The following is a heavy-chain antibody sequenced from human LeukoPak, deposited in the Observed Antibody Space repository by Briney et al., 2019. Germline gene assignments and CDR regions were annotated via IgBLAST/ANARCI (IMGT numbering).Heavy chain of an antibody. D-gene: IGHD3-22*01. Sequence: ASVKVSCKASGYTFTSYYMHWVRQAPGQGLEWMGWISAYNGNTNYAQKLQGRVTMTTDTSTSTAYMELRSLRSDDTAVYYCARADSYYYDSSGYSDERHFDYWGQGTLVTVSS. CDR1: GYTFTSYY. CDR3: ARADSYYYDSSGYSDERHFDY. J-gene: IGHJ4*02. V-gene: IGHV1-18*04. CDR2: ISAYNGNT.